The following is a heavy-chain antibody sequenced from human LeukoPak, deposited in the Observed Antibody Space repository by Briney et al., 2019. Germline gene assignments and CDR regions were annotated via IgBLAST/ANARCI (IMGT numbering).Heavy chain of an antibody. CDR2: IWYDGSNQ. Sequence: PGGSLRLSCAASGFSFRSHGMHWVRQAPGKGLEWVAVIWYDGSNQYYADSVKGRFTISRDNAKNSLYLQMNSLRAEDTALYYCAVLVVVTAIESSRRAFDIWGQGTMVTVSS. V-gene: IGHV3-33*03. CDR1: GFSFRSHG. D-gene: IGHD2-21*02. CDR3: AVLVVVTAIESSRRAFDI. J-gene: IGHJ3*02.